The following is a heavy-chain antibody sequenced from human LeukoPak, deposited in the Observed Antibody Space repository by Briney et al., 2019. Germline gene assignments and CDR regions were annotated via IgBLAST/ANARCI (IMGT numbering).Heavy chain of an antibody. D-gene: IGHD3-22*01. CDR3: ARDGYYYDSSGYPGYYYYGMDV. J-gene: IGHJ6*02. CDR2: IWYDGSNK. CDR1: GFTFSSYG. Sequence: GGSLRLSCAASGFTFSSYGMHWVRQAPGKGLEWAAVIWYDGSNKYYADSVKGRFTISRDNSKNTLYLQMNSLRAEDTAVYYCARDGYYYDSSGYPGYYYYGMDVWGQGTTVTVSS. V-gene: IGHV3-33*01.